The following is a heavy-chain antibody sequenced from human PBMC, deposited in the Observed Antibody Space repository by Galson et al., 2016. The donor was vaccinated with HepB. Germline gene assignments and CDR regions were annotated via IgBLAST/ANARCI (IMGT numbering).Heavy chain of an antibody. CDR1: DGSISSSSFS. CDR2: VYRGRT. D-gene: IGHD5-18*01. V-gene: IGHV4-39*01. J-gene: IGHJ4*02. Sequence: SETLSLTCTVSDGSISSSSFSWGWIRQPPGKGLEWIGTVYRGRTYYNPSLEGRVTISVSMSTDLLSLKVTSLTAADTAVYYCVSPFGYNYGYVTDWGQGTLVTVSS. CDR3: VSPFGYNYGYVTD.